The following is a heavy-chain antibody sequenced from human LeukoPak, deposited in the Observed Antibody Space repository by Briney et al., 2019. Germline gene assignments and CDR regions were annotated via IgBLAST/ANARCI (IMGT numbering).Heavy chain of an antibody. V-gene: IGHV4-59*08. CDR1: GGSISSYY. CDR3: ARLYDSSGYYYPFDY. CDR2: IYYSGST. D-gene: IGHD3-22*01. J-gene: IGHJ4*02. Sequence: SETLSLTCTVSGGSISSYYWSWIRQPPGKGLEWIGYIYYSGSTNYNPSLKSRVTISVDTSKNHFSLKLSSVTAADTAVYYCARLYDSSGYYYPFDYWGRGTLVTVSS.